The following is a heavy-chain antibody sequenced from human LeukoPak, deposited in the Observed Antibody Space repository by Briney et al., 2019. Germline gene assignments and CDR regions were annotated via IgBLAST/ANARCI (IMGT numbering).Heavy chain of an antibody. Sequence: SETLSLTCTVSGGSISSYSWSWIRLPPGKGLEWIGYIYTSGSTNYNPSLKSRVTISVDTSKNQFSLKLSSVTAADTAVYYCATGRGSGSYYYWGQGTLVTVSS. CDR3: ATGRGSGSYYY. CDR2: IYTSGST. V-gene: IGHV4-4*09. D-gene: IGHD3-10*01. J-gene: IGHJ4*02. CDR1: GGSISSYS.